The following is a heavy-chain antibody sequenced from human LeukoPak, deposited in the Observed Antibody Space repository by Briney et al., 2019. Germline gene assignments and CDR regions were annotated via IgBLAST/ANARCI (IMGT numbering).Heavy chain of an antibody. V-gene: IGHV3-73*01. CDR2: IRSKPNSYAT. D-gene: IGHD2-2*01. Sequence: GGSLRLSCAASGFTFSGSAMHWVRQASGKGLEWLGRIRSKPNSYATAYAASVKGRFTLSRDDSKNTAYLQMDSLKIEDTAVYYCGSHCSSTNCYLFYWGQGTLVTVSS. J-gene: IGHJ4*02. CDR1: GFTFSGSA. CDR3: GSHCSSTNCYLFY.